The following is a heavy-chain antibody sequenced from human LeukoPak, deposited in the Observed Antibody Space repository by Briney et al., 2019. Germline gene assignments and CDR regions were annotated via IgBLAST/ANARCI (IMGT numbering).Heavy chain of an antibody. CDR3: AISPCSSTSCSPLRKTVTTKPFDY. CDR2: IYYSGST. CDR1: GGSISSSSYY. J-gene: IGHJ4*02. Sequence: SETLSLTCTVSGGSISSSSYYWGWIRQPPGKGLEWIGSIYYSGSTYYNPSLKSRVTISVDTSKNQFSLKLSSVTAADTAVYYCAISPCSSTSCSPLRKTVTTKPFDYWGQGTLVTVSS. D-gene: IGHD2-2*01. V-gene: IGHV4-39*01.